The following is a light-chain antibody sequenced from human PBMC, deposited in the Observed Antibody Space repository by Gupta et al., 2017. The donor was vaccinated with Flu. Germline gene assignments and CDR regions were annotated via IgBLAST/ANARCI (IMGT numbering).Light chain of an antibody. Sequence: ITSSCTGTSSDVGGYDYVSWYQQHPGKAPKLMIYDVTNRPSGVSNRFSGSKSGNTASLTISGLQAEDEADYYCSAYTSSTLVVVFGGGTKLTVL. CDR1: SSDVGGYDY. CDR2: DVT. CDR3: SAYTSSTLVVV. J-gene: IGLJ2*01. V-gene: IGLV2-14*04.